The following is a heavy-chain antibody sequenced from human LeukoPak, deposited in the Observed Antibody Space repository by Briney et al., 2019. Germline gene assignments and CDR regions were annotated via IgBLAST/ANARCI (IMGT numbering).Heavy chain of an antibody. CDR3: AREDYRLSSRRGMDV. CDR1: GYTFTHYY. Sequence: GASVKVSCKPSGYTFTHYYVHWVRQAPGHGLEWMGWMIPRSGATNYAQNFQGRVTMTRDTSISTAYMELSRLISDDTAVYYCAREDYRLSSRRGMDVWGQGTTVIVSS. CDR2: MIPRSGAT. J-gene: IGHJ6*02. V-gene: IGHV1-2*02. D-gene: IGHD4-11*01.